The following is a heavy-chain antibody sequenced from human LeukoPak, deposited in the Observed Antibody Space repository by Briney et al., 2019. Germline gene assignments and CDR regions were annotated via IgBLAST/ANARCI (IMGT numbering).Heavy chain of an antibody. V-gene: IGHV4-59*12. D-gene: IGHD3-3*01. Sequence: SETLSLTCTVSGGSISSYYWSWIRQPPGKGLEWIGYIYYSGSTNYNPSLKSRVAISVDTSKNQFSLKLSSVTAADTAVYYCARAIDYDFWSGYYPRYFDYWGQGTLVTVSS. CDR1: GGSISSYY. J-gene: IGHJ4*02. CDR3: ARAIDYDFWSGYYPRYFDY. CDR2: IYYSGST.